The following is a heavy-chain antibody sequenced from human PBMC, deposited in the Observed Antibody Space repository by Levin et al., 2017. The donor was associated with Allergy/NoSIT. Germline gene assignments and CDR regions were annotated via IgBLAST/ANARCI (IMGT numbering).Heavy chain of an antibody. J-gene: IGHJ4*02. D-gene: IGHD3-10*01. CDR1: GFTFTNVW. V-gene: IGHV3-15*01. Sequence: PGGSLRLSCAASGFTFTNVWMNWVRQAPGKGLEWVGRIKSKGDGETADYAAPVKGRFTISRDDSKKTLYLQMNSLKTEDTAVYYCMTNKPPPAWELNFDYWGQGTLVTVSS. CDR2: IKSKGDGETA. CDR3: MTNKPPPAWELNFDY.